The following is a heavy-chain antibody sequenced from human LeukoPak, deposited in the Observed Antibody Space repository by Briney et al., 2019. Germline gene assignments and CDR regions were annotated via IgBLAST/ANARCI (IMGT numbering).Heavy chain of an antibody. CDR1: GYSFTSYW. V-gene: IGHV5-51*01. CDR3: ARHNVNTYYYYYGMDV. J-gene: IGHJ6*02. D-gene: IGHD2/OR15-2a*01. Sequence: GESLKISCKGSGYSFTSYWIGWVRQMPGKGLEWMGIIYPGESDTRYSPSFQGQVTISADKSISTAYLQWSSLKASDTAMYYCARHNVNTYYYYYGMDVWGQGTTVTVSS. CDR2: IYPGESDT.